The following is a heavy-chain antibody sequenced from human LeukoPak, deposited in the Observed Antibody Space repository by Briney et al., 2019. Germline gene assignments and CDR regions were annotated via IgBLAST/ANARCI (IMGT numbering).Heavy chain of an antibody. D-gene: IGHD3-10*01. CDR2: IWYDGSNK. V-gene: IGHV3-33*01. CDR1: GFTFSSYG. CDR3: AILLYGSGSYHWFDP. Sequence: PGRSLRLSCAASGFTFSSYGMHWVRQAPGKGLEWVAVIWYDGSNKYYADSVKGRFTISRDNSKNTLYLQMNSLRAEDTAVYYCAILLYGSGSYHWFDPWGQGTLVTVSS. J-gene: IGHJ5*02.